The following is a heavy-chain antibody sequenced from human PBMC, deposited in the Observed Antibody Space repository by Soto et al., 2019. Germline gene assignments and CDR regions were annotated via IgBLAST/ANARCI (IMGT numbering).Heavy chain of an antibody. Sequence: PSQPHSDRYSVAGGNIANRSYYRSMIKQPPGKGLEWIGSIYYSGSTYYNPSLKSRVTISVDTSKNQFSLKLSSVTAADTAVYYCATQEVGGSYVYTFDPWGQGTLVTVSS. CDR2: IYYSGST. J-gene: IGHJ5*02. CDR1: GGNIANRSYY. CDR3: ATQEVGGSYVYTFDP. V-gene: IGHV4-39*01. D-gene: IGHD1-26*01.